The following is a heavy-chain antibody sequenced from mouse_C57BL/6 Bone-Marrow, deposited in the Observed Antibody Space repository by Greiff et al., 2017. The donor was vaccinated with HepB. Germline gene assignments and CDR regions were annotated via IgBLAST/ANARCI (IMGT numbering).Heavy chain of an antibody. Sequence: VQLVESGPELVKPGASVKISCKASGYAFSSSCMNWVKQRPGKGLEWIGRIYPGDGDTNYNGKFKGKATLTADKSSSTAYMQLSSLTSEDSAVYFCAGETDYYGSMFAYWGQGTRVTVTA. J-gene: IGHJ3*01. D-gene: IGHD1-1*01. V-gene: IGHV1-82*01. CDR2: IYPGDGDT. CDR3: AGETDYYGSMFAY. CDR1: GYAFSSSC.